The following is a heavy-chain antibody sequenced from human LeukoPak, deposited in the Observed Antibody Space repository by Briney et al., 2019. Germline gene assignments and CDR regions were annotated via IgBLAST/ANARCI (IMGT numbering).Heavy chain of an antibody. J-gene: IGHJ4*02. Sequence: RGSLRLSCAASGFTFRNYAMAWVRQAPGKGLEWVSAISGSGANTYFADSVKGRFTISRDNSKNTLYLQMNSLRAEDTAVYYCAKDPWALDYWGQGTLVTVSS. CDR2: ISGSGANT. D-gene: IGHD3-16*01. CDR1: GFTFRNYA. V-gene: IGHV3-23*01. CDR3: AKDPWALDY.